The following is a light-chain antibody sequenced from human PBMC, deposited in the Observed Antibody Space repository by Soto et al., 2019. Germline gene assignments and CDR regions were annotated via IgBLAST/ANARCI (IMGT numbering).Light chain of an antibody. CDR3: QQSNNWPYT. Sequence: EIVMTQSPATLSVSPGERVTLSCRASQDVSDNLAWYQQKPGQTPRLLIYGASTRATTIPARFSGSGSGTEFTLTISSLQSEDFAVYSCQQSNNWPYTFGQGTRLDIK. CDR1: QDVSDN. CDR2: GAS. J-gene: IGKJ2*01. V-gene: IGKV3-15*01.